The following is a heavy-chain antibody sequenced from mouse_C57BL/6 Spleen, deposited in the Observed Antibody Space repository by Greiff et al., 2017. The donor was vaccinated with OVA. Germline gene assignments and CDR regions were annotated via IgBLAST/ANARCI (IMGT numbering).Heavy chain of an antibody. CDR3: ASPSFISTVVNWYFDV. CDR2: IHPNSGST. V-gene: IGHV1-64*01. Sequence: QVQLQQPGAELVKPGASVKLSCKASGYTFTSYWMHWVKQRPGQGLEWIGMIHPNSGSTNYNEKFKSKATLTVDKSSSTAYMPLSSLTSEDSAVYYCASPSFISTVVNWYFDVWGTGTTVTVSS. D-gene: IGHD1-1*01. CDR1: GYTFTSYW. J-gene: IGHJ1*03.